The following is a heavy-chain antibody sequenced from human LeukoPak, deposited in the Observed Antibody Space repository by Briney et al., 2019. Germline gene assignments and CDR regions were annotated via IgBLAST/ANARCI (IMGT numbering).Heavy chain of an antibody. D-gene: IGHD3-22*01. J-gene: IGHJ4*02. CDR1: GGTFSSYA. CDR3: ASGHNPYYYDSSGYYYY. V-gene: IGHV1-69*04. CDR2: IIPILGIA. Sequence: GASVKVSCKASGGTFSSYAISWVRQAPGQGLEWMGRIIPILGIANYAQKFQGRVTITADKSTSTAYMELSSLRSEDTAVYYCASGHNPYYYDSSGYYYYWGQGTLVTVSS.